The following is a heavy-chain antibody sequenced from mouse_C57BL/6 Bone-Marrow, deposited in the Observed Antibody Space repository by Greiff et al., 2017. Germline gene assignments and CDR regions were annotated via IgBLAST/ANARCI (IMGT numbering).Heavy chain of an antibody. Sequence: QVQLQQPGTELVKPGASVKLSCKASGYTFPSYWLHWVKQRPGHGLEWIGHINPSNGGTTYNEKFNSKAPLTVDKSSSTAYMQLSSLTSEDSAVYYGERLGDDGYYDYFDYWGQGTTLTVSA. CDR1: GYTFPSYW. D-gene: IGHD2-3*01. V-gene: IGHV1-53*01. J-gene: IGHJ2*01. CDR2: INPSNGGT. CDR3: ERLGDDGYYDYFDY.